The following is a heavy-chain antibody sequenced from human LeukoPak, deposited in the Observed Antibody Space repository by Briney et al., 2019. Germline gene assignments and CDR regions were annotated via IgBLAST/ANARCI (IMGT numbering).Heavy chain of an antibody. CDR1: GGSISSGGYS. Sequence: SETLSLTCAVSGGSISSGGYSWSWIRQPPGKGLEWIGEINHSGSTNYNPSLKSRVTISVDTSKSQFSLKLSSVTAADTAVYYCARRNSRKRWLQSYWYFDLWGRGTLVTVSS. V-gene: IGHV4-34*01. J-gene: IGHJ2*01. CDR3: ARRNSRKRWLQSYWYFDL. CDR2: INHSGST. D-gene: IGHD5-24*01.